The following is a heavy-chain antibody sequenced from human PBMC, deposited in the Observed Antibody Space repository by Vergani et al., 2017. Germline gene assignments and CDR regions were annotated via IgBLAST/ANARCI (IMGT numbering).Heavy chain of an antibody. CDR1: GFNFGGFA. Sequence: EVQMVESGGGLVQPGRSLRLSCKASGFNFGGFAMHWVRQVQGKGPEWVSGISWNSDTIDYADSVKGRFSISRDNAKSSLYLQIDSLRLEATAFYYFAKGLGSIWFPFDHWGQGSLVTVSS. D-gene: IGHD6-13*01. CDR2: ISWNSDTI. V-gene: IGHV3-9*01. CDR3: AKGLGSIWFPFDH. J-gene: IGHJ4*02.